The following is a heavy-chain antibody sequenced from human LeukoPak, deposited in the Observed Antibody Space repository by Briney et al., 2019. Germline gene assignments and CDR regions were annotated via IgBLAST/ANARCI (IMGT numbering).Heavy chain of an antibody. V-gene: IGHV4-34*01. CDR2: INHSGST. CDR1: GGSFSGYY. Sequence: SETLSLTCAVYGGSFSGYYWSWIRQPPGKGLEWIGEINHSGSTNYNPSLKSRVTISVDTSKNQFSLKLSSVTAADTAVYYCARSRDGYNYLFDYWGQGTLVTVSS. CDR3: ARSRDGYNYLFDY. D-gene: IGHD5-24*01. J-gene: IGHJ4*02.